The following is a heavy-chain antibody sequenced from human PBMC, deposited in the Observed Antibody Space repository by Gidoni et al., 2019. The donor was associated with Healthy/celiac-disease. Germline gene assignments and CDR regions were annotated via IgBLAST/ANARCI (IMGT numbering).Heavy chain of an antibody. J-gene: IGHJ3*02. CDR2: INHSGST. Sequence: QVQLQQWGAGLLKPSETLSPTSAVYGGSFRGYYWSGIRQPPGKGLEWIGEINHSGSTNYNPSLKSRVTISVDTSKNQFSLKLSSVTAADTAVYYCAGLYDILTGYSVRAFDIWGQGTMVTVSS. V-gene: IGHV4-34*01. CDR1: GGSFRGYY. CDR3: AGLYDILTGYSVRAFDI. D-gene: IGHD3-9*01.